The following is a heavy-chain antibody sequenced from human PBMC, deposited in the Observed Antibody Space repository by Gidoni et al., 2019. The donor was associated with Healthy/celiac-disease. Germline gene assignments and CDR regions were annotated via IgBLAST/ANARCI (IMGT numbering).Heavy chain of an antibody. V-gene: IGHV4-61*02. D-gene: IGHD3-3*01. J-gene: IGHJ6*02. CDR3: ARDDGGFWSGYYYYYGMDV. CDR2: IYTSGST. Sequence: QVQLQESGPGLVKPSQTLSLTCTVSGGSISSGSYYWRWIRQPAGKGLEWIGRIYTSGSTNYNPSLKSRVTISVDTSKNQFSLKLSSVTAADTAVYYCARDDGGFWSGYYYYYGMDVWGQGTTVTVSS. CDR1: GGSISSGSYY.